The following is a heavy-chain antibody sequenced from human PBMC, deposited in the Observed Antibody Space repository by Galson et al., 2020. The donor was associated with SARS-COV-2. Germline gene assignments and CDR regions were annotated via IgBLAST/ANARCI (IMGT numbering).Heavy chain of an antibody. Sequence: QLGVSLKISCAASGFTFSSYAMHWVRQAPGKVLEWVAVTSYDGSNKYYADSVKVRITISRDNTNNTLYLQMNSLRAEDTAVYYCARCPIGYFDWLLPYFDYWGQGTLVTVSS. D-gene: IGHD3-9*01. V-gene: IGHV3-30*04. CDR2: TSYDGSNK. J-gene: IGHJ4*02. CDR1: GFTFSSYA. CDR3: ARCPIGYFDWLLPYFDY.